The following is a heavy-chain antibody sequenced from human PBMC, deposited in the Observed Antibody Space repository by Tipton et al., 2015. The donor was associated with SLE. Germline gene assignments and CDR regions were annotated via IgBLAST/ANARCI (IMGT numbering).Heavy chain of an antibody. V-gene: IGHV4-31*03. J-gene: IGHJ2*01. Sequence: TLSLTCTVSGGSISSGGYYWSWIRQHPGKGLEWIGYIYYSGSTYYNPSLKSRVTISVDTSKNQFSLKLSSVTAAGTAVYYCASSRGMWELLDWYFDLWGRGTLVTVSS. CDR3: ASSRGMWELLDWYFDL. D-gene: IGHD1-26*01. CDR2: IYYSGST. CDR1: GGSISSGGYY.